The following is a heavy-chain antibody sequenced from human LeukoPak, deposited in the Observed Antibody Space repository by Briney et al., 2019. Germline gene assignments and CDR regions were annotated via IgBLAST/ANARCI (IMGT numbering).Heavy chain of an antibody. CDR2: IHYGGST. Sequence: SETLSLTCTVSGGSISSYYWSWIRQPPGKGLEWIGCIHYGGSTHYNPSLKSRVTISVDTSKNQFSLRLSSVTAADTAVYYCARQFDPWGQGTLVTVSS. V-gene: IGHV4-59*08. CDR1: GGSISSYY. CDR3: ARQFDP. J-gene: IGHJ5*02.